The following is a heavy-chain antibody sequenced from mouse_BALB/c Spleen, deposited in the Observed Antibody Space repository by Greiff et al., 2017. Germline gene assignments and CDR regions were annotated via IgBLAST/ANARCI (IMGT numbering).Heavy chain of an antibody. D-gene: IGHD1-1*01. V-gene: IGHV1-12*01. CDR3: ARGTVVAFDY. J-gene: IGHJ2*01. CDR2: IYPGNGDT. Sequence: QVQLQQPGAELVKPGASVKMSCTASGYTFTSYNMHWVQQTPGQGLEWIGAIYPGNGDTSYTQKFKRKATLTTDNSSSTAYMQLSSLTSEDSAVYYCARGTVVAFDYWGQGTTLTVSS. CDR1: GYTFTSYN.